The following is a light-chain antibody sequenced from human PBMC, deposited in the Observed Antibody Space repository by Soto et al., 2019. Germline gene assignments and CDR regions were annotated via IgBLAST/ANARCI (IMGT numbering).Light chain of an antibody. J-gene: IGLJ1*01. CDR2: AVS. CDR3: SSYAGSNNYG. Sequence: QSALTQPPSASGSPGQSVTISCTGTSSDVGGYKYVSWYQQYPGKAPKLMIYAVSKRPSGVPDRFSGSKSGNTASLTVSGLQAEDEADYYCSSYAGSNNYGVGTGTKVTGL. V-gene: IGLV2-8*01. CDR1: SSDVGGYKY.